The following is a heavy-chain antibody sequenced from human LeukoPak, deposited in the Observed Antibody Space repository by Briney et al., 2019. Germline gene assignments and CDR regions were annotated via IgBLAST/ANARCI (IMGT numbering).Heavy chain of an antibody. CDR2: INHSGST. V-gene: IGHV4-34*01. D-gene: IGHD3-10*01. Sequence: SETLSLTCAVYGGSFSGYYWSSIRQPPGKGLEWIGEINHSGSTNYTPSLKSRVTISVDTSKNQFSLKLSSVTAADTAVYYCARGFGYYGQNAFDIWGQGTMVTVSS. J-gene: IGHJ3*02. CDR3: ARGFGYYGQNAFDI. CDR1: GGSFSGYY.